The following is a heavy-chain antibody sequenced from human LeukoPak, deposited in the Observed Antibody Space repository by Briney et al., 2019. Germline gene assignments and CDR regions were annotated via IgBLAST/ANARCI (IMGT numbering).Heavy chain of an antibody. V-gene: IGHV3-11*04. CDR1: GFTFSDYY. Sequence: GGSLRLSCAASGFTFSDYYMSWIRQAPGKGLEWVSYISSSGSTIYYADSVKGRFTISRDNAKNSLYLQMNSLRAEDTTVYYCARPLHYYDSSGYYYWGQGTLVTVSS. CDR2: ISSSGSTI. J-gene: IGHJ4*02. D-gene: IGHD3-22*01. CDR3: ARPLHYYDSSGYYY.